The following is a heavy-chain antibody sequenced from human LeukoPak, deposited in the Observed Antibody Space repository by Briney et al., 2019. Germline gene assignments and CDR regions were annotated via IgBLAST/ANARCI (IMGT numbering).Heavy chain of an antibody. D-gene: IGHD6-13*01. V-gene: IGHV4-30-4*01. J-gene: IGHJ6*02. CDR2: ILYRGNT. Sequence: PSETLSHTCTVSGASISSGDYSWSWVRQPPGKGLEWIGYILYRGNTYYNPSLKSRVTFSVDTSKNQFSLKLSSVTAADTAVYYCARDGPGYYYYYGMDVWGQGTTVTVSS. CDR3: ARDGPGYYYYYGMDV. CDR1: GASISSGDYS.